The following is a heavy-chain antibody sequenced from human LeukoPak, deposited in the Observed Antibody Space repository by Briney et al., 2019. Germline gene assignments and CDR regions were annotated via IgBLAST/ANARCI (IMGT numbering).Heavy chain of an antibody. D-gene: IGHD3-3*01. J-gene: IGHJ4*02. CDR1: GGSISSGDYY. Sequence: SETLSLTCTVSGGSISSGDYYWSWIRQHPGKGLEWIGYIYYSGSTYYNPSLKSRVTISVDTSKNQFSLKLSSATAADTAVYYCARSGMSFWSGYHQYYFDYWGQGTLVTVSS. V-gene: IGHV4-31*03. CDR2: IYYSGST. CDR3: ARSGMSFWSGYHQYYFDY.